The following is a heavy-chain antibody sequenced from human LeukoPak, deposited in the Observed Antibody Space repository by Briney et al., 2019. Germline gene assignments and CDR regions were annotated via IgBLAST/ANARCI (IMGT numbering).Heavy chain of an antibody. V-gene: IGHV1-18*01. D-gene: IGHD1-26*01. CDR3: ARDPSGSYNPNYYYYYMDV. Sequence: ASVKVSCKASGYTFTSYGISWVRQAPGLGLEWMGWISAYNGNTNYAQKLQGRVTMTTDTSTSTAYMELRSLRSDDTAVYYCARDPSGSYNPNYYYYYMDVWGKGTTVTVSS. CDR2: ISAYNGNT. CDR1: GYTFTSYG. J-gene: IGHJ6*03.